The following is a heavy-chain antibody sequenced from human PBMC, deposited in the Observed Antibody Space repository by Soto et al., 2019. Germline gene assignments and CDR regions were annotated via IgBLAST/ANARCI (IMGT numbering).Heavy chain of an antibody. D-gene: IGHD2-15*01. CDR3: ARLILRWYHHSYFDY. CDR1: GGSISSSSYY. Sequence: SETLSLTCTVSGGSISSSSYYWGWIRQPPGKGLEWIGSIYYSGSTYYNPSLKSRVTIPVDTSKNQFSLKLSSVTAADTAVYYCARLILRWYHHSYFDYWGQGTLVTVSS. V-gene: IGHV4-39*01. CDR2: IYYSGST. J-gene: IGHJ4*02.